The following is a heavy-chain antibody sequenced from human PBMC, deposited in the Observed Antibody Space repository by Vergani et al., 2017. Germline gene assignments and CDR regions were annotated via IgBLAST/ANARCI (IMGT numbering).Heavy chain of an antibody. J-gene: IGHJ1*01. CDR3: TTAWGLYYLHGEYFQY. Sequence: EVQLLESGGGLVQPGGSRRLSCAGAGFTFDTYTMAYVRQAPGKGLEWVATISSGGGDIFYADSVKGRFTISRDNSKNTLFLQMNSLKDEDTAVCYCTTAWGLYYLHGEYFQYWGRGTLVSVS. CDR2: ISSGGGDI. V-gene: IGHV3-23*01. CDR1: GFTFDTYT. D-gene: IGHD3-10*01.